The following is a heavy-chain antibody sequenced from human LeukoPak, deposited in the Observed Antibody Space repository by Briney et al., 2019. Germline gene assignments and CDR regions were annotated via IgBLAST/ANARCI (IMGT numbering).Heavy chain of an antibody. CDR2: IYYSGST. D-gene: IGHD4/OR15-4a*01. CDR1: GYSISSGYY. J-gene: IGHJ4*02. CDR3: ARDRFYGGAVAPIDY. V-gene: IGHV4-38-2*02. Sequence: SETLSLTCTVSGYSISSGYYWGWIRQPPGKGLEWIGSIYYSGSTYYNPSLKSRVTISVDTSKNQFSLKLSSVTAADTAVYYCARDRFYGGAVAPIDYWGQGTLVTVSS.